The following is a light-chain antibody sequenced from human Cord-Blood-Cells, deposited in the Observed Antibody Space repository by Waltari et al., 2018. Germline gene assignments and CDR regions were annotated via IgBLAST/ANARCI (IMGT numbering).Light chain of an antibody. V-gene: IGKV1-39*01. CDR3: QQSYSTPIT. Sequence: DIQMTQSPSSLSASVGDRVTITCRASQSITSYLNSYQQKPGKAPKLLISAAASLQSGVPSMFSGSGSGTDFTLTISSLQPEDFATYYCQQSYSTPITFGQGTRLEIK. J-gene: IGKJ5*01. CDR1: QSITSY. CDR2: AAA.